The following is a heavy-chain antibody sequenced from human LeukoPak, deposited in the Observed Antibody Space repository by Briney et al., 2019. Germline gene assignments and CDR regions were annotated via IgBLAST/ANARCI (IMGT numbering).Heavy chain of an antibody. D-gene: IGHD6-19*01. CDR3: ARDSRGGWSGYFDL. CDR1: GFIFRNYG. CDR2: IWHDGSAE. V-gene: IGHV3-33*07. J-gene: IGHJ4*02. Sequence: QPGRSLRLSCAASGFIFRNYGMYWVRQAPGKGLEWVAVIWHDGSAEFYADSVKGRFSISRDGSKNTVYLQMNSLRVEDTALYYCARDSRGGWSGYFDLWGQGIVVTVSS.